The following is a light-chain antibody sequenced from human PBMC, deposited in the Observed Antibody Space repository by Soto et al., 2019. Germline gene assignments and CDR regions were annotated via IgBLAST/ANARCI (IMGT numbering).Light chain of an antibody. CDR3: NSYTRASTHV. Sequence: QSVLTQPASVSGSPGQSITISCAGSSSDIGANNYVSWYQHFPGKAPKLIIFEVNNRPSGVSNRFSGSTSGNTASLTISGLQPEDEADYYCNSYTRASTHVLGTGTKLTVL. CDR2: EVN. J-gene: IGLJ1*01. CDR1: SSDIGANNY. V-gene: IGLV2-14*01.